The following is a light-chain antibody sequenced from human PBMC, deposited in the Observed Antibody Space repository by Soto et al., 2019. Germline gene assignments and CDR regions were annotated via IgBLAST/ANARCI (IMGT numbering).Light chain of an antibody. CDR1: SSDVGGYNY. Sequence: QSVLTQPASVSGSPGQSITISCTGTSSDVGGYNYVSWYQQHPGKAPKLIIYVVSNRPSGVSNRFSGSKSDNTASLTISGLQAEDEADYYCSSYTSSNTYVFGTGTKLTVL. CDR3: SSYTSSNTYV. CDR2: VVS. V-gene: IGLV2-14*01. J-gene: IGLJ1*01.